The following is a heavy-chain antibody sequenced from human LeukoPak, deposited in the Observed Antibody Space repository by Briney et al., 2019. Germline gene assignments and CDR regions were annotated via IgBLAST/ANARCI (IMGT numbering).Heavy chain of an antibody. D-gene: IGHD3-10*02. CDR2: IYYGGST. V-gene: IGHV4-39*01. J-gene: IGHJ5*02. CDR1: GGSISSSSYY. Sequence: SETLSLTCTVSGGSISSSSYYWGWIRQPPGKGLEWIGSIYYGGSTYYNPSLKSRVTISVETSKNQFSLKLSSVTAADTAVYYCASHSSYVSPFRSWGRGPLVTVSP. CDR3: ASHSSYVSPFRS.